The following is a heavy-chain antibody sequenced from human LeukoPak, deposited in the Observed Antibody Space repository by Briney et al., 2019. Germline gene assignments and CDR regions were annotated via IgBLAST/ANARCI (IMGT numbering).Heavy chain of an antibody. D-gene: IGHD6-13*01. J-gene: IGHJ4*02. CDR2: IYTSGTT. V-gene: IGHV4-4*07. CDR3: ARCSSIAAAFDY. Sequence: PSETLSLTCTVSGGSLSNYYWSWLRQPAGKGLEWIGRIYTSGTTHYNPSLKSRVTMSVDTSKNQFSLNLSSVTAADTAVYYCARCSSIAAAFDYWGLGTLVTVSS. CDR1: GGSLSNYY.